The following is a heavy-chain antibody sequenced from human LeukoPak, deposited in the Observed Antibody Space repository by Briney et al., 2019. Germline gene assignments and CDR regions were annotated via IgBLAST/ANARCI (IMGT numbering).Heavy chain of an antibody. CDR3: AKAPTFGGVIVFLDY. V-gene: IGHV3-23*01. D-gene: IGHD3-16*02. CDR1: GFTFSSYA. CDR2: ISGSGGST. J-gene: IGHJ4*02. Sequence: GGSLRLSCAASGFTFSSYAMSWVRQAPGKGLEWVSGISGSGGSTYYAVSVKGRFTISRDNSKNTLFLQMSSLRAEDTAVYYCAKAPTFGGVIVFLDYWGQGTLVTVSS.